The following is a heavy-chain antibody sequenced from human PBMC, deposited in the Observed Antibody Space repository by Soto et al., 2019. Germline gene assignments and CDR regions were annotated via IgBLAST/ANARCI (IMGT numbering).Heavy chain of an antibody. CDR1: GGSISRYY. V-gene: IGHV4-59*08. D-gene: IGHD3-16*01. J-gene: IGHJ3*02. CDR3: AKNEYIWEGQRAFDI. Sequence: PSETLSHTCTVSGGSISRYYWSCIRQPPGKGLGWIGYIYYSGSTNYNPSLKSRVTISVDTSKNQFSLKLSSVTAADTAVYYCAKNEYIWEGQRAFDIWGQGTMVTVSS. CDR2: IYYSGST.